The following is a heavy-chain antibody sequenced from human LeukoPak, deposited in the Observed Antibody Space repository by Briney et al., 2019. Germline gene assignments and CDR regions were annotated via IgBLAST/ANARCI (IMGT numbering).Heavy chain of an antibody. D-gene: IGHD5-24*01. J-gene: IGHJ4*02. CDR3: ARETRGGYNDIFDY. CDR1: GGSISSGSYY. V-gene: IGHV4-61*02. CDR2: IYTSGST. Sequence: SETLSLTCTVSGGSISSGSYYWSWIRQPAGKGLEWIGRIYTSGSTNYNPSLKSRVTISVDTSKNQFSLKLSSVTAADTAVYYCARETRGGYNDIFDYWGQGTLVTVSS.